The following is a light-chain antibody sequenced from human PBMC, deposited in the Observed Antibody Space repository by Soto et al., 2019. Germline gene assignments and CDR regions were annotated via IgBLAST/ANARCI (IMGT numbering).Light chain of an antibody. CDR1: QRISNW. CDR3: QQYSDNWT. J-gene: IGKJ1*01. Sequence: DIQMTQAPSTLSASVGDRVTITCRASQRISNWLAWYPQKPGTAHNLLIYKASTLQSGVPSRFSGSGSGKEFTLTISSLQPDDSATYYCQQYSDNWTFGQGTKVEIK. CDR2: KAS. V-gene: IGKV1-5*03.